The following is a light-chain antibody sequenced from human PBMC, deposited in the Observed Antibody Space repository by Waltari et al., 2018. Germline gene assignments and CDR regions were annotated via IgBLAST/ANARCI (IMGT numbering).Light chain of an antibody. CDR2: TAS. J-gene: IGKJ2*01. CDR1: NSIRKY. V-gene: IGKV1-39*01. Sequence: DIQMTQSPSSLSASIGDRVTITCRASNSIRKYVNWYQQKPGKAPHLLIYTASNLQRGVPSRFSGSGSGTDFTLTISSLQPEDFATYFCQQSYSIPYTFGQGTKLEI. CDR3: QQSYSIPYT.